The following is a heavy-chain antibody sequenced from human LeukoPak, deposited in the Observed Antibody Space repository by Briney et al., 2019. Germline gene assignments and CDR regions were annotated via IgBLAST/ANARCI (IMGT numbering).Heavy chain of an antibody. CDR2: ISGSGGST. CDR3: ARTRYCSGGSCYHSGYYGMDV. CDR1: AFTFSRYW. J-gene: IGHJ6*02. Sequence: PGGSLRLSCAASAFTFSRYWMHWVRQTPGKGLEWVSAISGSGGSTYYADSVKGRFTISRDNSKNTLYLQMNSLRAEDTAVYYCARTRYCSGGSCYHSGYYGMDVWGQGTTVTVSS. V-gene: IGHV3-23*01. D-gene: IGHD2-15*01.